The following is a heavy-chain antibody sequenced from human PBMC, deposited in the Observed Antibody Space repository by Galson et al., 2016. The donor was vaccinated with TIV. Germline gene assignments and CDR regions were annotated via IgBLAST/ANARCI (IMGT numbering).Heavy chain of an antibody. J-gene: IGHJ5*02. CDR2: IYPRDSDT. Sequence: SGAEVKKPGESLNISCKGSDSWVAWVRQKPGRGPEYMGVIYPRDSDTRYSPSFEGQVTISVDKSSTTAYLQWTSLKASDSAIYFCAAWRPGGWLDPWGQGTQVIVSS. D-gene: IGHD5-12*01. V-gene: IGHV5-51*03. CDR1: DSW. CDR3: AAWRPGGWLDP.